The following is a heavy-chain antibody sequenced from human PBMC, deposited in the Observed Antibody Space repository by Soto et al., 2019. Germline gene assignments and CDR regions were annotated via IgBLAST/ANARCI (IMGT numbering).Heavy chain of an antibody. V-gene: IGHV2-5*02. J-gene: IGHJ4*02. CDR3: VRGSAY. Sequence: QITLKESGPTLVKPTQTLTLTCTFSGFLLSTRGVGVGWIRQPPGKALECLAFIYWDDDTRYSPSLKSRLTLTKDTSKNQVVLTMTNMDPVDTATYYCVRGSAYWGQGTLVTVSS. CDR2: IYWDDDT. CDR1: GFLLSTRGVG. D-gene: IGHD3-10*01.